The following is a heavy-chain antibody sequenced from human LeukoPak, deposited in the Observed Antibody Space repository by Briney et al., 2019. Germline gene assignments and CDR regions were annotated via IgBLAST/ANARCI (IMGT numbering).Heavy chain of an antibody. CDR3: ARSGAVSGYYYFDY. V-gene: IGHV5-51*01. CDR2: IYPSDSDT. J-gene: IGHJ4*02. D-gene: IGHD6-19*01. Sequence: GESLKISCKGSGYSFTNYWIGWVRQMPGKGLEWMGIIYPSDSDTRYTPSFRGQVTISADKSISTAYLQWSSLKASDTAMYYCARSGAVSGYYYFDYWGQGTLVTVSS. CDR1: GYSFTNYW.